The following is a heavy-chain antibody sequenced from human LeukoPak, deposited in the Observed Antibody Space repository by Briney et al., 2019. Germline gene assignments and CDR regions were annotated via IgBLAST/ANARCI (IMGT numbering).Heavy chain of an antibody. V-gene: IGHV4-38-2*01. CDR3: ARRYCSGGSCYPNDAFDV. CDR1: VCSIRSGYY. CDR2: IYHSGST. Sequence: PSETLSLTCAVSVCSIRSGYYRGWIRQPPGKGLEWIGSIYHSGSTYYNPSLKSRVTISVDTSKNQFSLKLSSVTAADTAIYYCARRYCSGGSCYPNDAFDVWGQGTMVTVSS. D-gene: IGHD2-15*01. J-gene: IGHJ3*01.